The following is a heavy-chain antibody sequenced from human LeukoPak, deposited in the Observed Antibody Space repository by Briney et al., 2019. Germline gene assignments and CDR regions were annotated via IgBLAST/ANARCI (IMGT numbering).Heavy chain of an antibody. CDR3: ARDRYSGYDGFGAFDI. J-gene: IGHJ3*02. CDR2: IYYSGST. CDR1: GFTFSSYA. V-gene: IGHV4-39*07. D-gene: IGHD5-12*01. Sequence: PGGSLRLSCAASGFTFSSYAMSWVRQAPGKGLEWIGSIYYSGSTYYNPSLKSRVTISVDTSKNRFSLKLSSVTAADTAVYYCARDRYSGYDGFGAFDIWGQGTMVTVSS.